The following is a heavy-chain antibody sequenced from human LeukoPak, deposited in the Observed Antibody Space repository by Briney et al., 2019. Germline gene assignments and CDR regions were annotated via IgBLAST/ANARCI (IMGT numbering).Heavy chain of an antibody. V-gene: IGHV3-30-3*01. J-gene: IGHJ3*02. D-gene: IGHD1-1*01. Sequence: GRSLRLSCAASGFTFSSYAMHWVRQAPGKGLEWVAVISYDGSNKYYADPAKGRFTISRDNSKNTLYLQMNSLRAEDTAGYYCARDNNPHLEYAFDIWGQGTIVTVSS. CDR2: ISYDGSNK. CDR3: ARDNNPHLEYAFDI. CDR1: GFTFSSYA.